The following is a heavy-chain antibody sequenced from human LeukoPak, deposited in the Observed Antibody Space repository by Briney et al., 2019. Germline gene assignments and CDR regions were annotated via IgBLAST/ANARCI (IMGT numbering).Heavy chain of an antibody. V-gene: IGHV1-46*01. J-gene: IGHJ5*02. CDR1: GYTFTSYY. Sequence: ASVKVSCKASGYTFTSYYMHWVRQAPGQGLEWMGIINPSGGSTSYAQKFQGRVTMTRDTSTSTVYMELNSLRAEDTAVYYCARDSMIFRTLAGENWFDPWGQGTLVTVSS. CDR2: INPSGGST. CDR3: ARDSMIFRTLAGENWFDP. D-gene: IGHD2/OR15-2a*01.